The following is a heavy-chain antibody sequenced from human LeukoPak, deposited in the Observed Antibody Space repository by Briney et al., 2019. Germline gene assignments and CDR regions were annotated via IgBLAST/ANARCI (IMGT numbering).Heavy chain of an antibody. CDR3: AREGVYGSGSYYKG. D-gene: IGHD3-10*01. Sequence: ASVKVSCKASGYTFTSYGISWVRQAPGQRLEWMGWINAGNGNTKYSQKFQGRVTITRDTSASTAYMELSSLRSEDTAVYYCAREGVYGSGSYYKGWGQGTLVTVSS. CDR1: GYTFTSYG. J-gene: IGHJ4*02. V-gene: IGHV1-3*01. CDR2: INAGNGNT.